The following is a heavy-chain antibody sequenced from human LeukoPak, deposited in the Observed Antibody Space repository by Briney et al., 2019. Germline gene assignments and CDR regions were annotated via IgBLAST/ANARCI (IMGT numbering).Heavy chain of an antibody. V-gene: IGHV3-23*01. CDR1: GFTFSSYA. CDR3: AKAYSSGLYTPPTDAFDI. D-gene: IGHD6-19*01. Sequence: TGGSLRLSCAASGFTFSSYAMSWVRQAPGKGLDRVSANSGSGSSTFYADSVKGRFTVSRDNSKNTLYLPMNSLRAEDTAVYYCAKAYSSGLYTPPTDAFDIWGQGTMVTVSS. CDR2: NSGSGSST. J-gene: IGHJ3*02.